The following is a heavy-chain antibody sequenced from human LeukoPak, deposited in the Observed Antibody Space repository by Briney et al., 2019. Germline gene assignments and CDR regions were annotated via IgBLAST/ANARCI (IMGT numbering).Heavy chain of an antibody. CDR3: AKVAEAVYYFDY. D-gene: IGHD3-16*01. V-gene: IGHV3-7*01. CDR1: GFTFSSYW. Sequence: PGGSLRLSCAASGFTFSSYWMSWVRQAPGKGLEWVANIKQDGSEKYYVDSVKGRFTISRDNSKNTLYLQMNSLRAEDTAVYHCAKVAEAVYYFDYWGQGTLVTVSS. J-gene: IGHJ4*02. CDR2: IKQDGSEK.